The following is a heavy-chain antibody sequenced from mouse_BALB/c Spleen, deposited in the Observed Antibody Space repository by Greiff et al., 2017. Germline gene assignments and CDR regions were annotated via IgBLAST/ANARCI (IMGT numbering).Heavy chain of an antibody. CDR1: GYSITSDYA. CDR3: ARSGNGYFDV. Sequence: VQLKESGPGLVKPSQSLSLTCTVTGYSITSDYAWNWIRQFPGNKLEWMGYISYSGSTSYNPSLKSRISITRDTSKNQFFLQLNSVTTEDTATYYCARSGNGYFDVWGAGTTVTVSS. D-gene: IGHD2-1*01. CDR2: ISYSGST. V-gene: IGHV3-2*02. J-gene: IGHJ1*01.